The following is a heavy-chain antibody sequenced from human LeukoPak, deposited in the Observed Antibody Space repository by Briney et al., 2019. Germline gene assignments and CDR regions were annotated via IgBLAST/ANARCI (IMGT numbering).Heavy chain of an antibody. CDR3: ARSYCSSTSCYPFDY. V-gene: IGHV3-30*04. J-gene: IGHJ4*02. Sequence: PGGSLRLSCAASGFTLSSYAMHWVRQAPGKGLEWVAVISYDGSNKYYADSVKGRFTISRDNSKNTLYLQMNSLRAEDTAVYYCARSYCSSTSCYPFDYWGQGTLVTVSS. CDR2: ISYDGSNK. CDR1: GFTLSSYA. D-gene: IGHD2-2*01.